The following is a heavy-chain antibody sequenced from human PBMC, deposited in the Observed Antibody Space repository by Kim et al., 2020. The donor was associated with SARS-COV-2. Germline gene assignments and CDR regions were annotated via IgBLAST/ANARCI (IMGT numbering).Heavy chain of an antibody. D-gene: IGHD3-9*01. J-gene: IGHJ5*02. Sequence: GGSLRLSCVASGFIFSNHWLTWVRQAPGKGLEWVANINDDGSYTSYMDSVRGRFTISRDNAKNLVHLQMNSLGVDDTAVYYCARDQDSDWSPEVDPHPWGLGTLVTVSS. CDR3: ARDQDSDWSPEVDPHP. CDR2: INDDGSYT. CDR1: GFIFSNHW. V-gene: IGHV3-7*03.